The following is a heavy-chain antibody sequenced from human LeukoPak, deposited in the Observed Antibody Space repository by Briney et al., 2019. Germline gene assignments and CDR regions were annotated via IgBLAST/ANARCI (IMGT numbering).Heavy chain of an antibody. CDR2: ISSSSSYI. D-gene: IGHD6-13*01. J-gene: IGHJ3*02. CDR3: ARGAAAAYDAFDI. CDR1: GFTFSSYS. V-gene: IGHV3-21*01. Sequence: GGSLRLSCAASGFTFSSYSMNWVRQAPGKGLEWVSSISSSSSYIYYADSVKGRFTISRDNAKNSLYLQMNSLRAKDTAVYYCARGAAAAYDAFDIWGQGTMVTVSS.